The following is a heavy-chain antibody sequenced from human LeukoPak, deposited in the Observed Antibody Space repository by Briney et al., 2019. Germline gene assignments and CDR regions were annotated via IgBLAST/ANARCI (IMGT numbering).Heavy chain of an antibody. V-gene: IGHV4-59*01. CDR2: IYYSGST. CDR3: ARMGVGGEPAFDI. D-gene: IGHD1-14*01. CDR1: GGSISSYY. J-gene: IGHJ3*02. Sequence: SETLSLTCTVSGGSISSYYWGWIRQPPGKGLEWIGYIYYSGSTNYNPSLKSRVTISVDTSKNQFSLKLSSVTAADTAVYYCARMGVGGEPAFDIWGQGTMVTVSS.